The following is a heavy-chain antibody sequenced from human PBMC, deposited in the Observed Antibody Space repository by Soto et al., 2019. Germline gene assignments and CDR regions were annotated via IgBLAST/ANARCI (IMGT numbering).Heavy chain of an antibody. CDR3: ATNVDCGYYVRWFDP. V-gene: IGHV1-69*13. J-gene: IGHJ5*02. Sequence: GAAVKVSCKASGGTFSTYPLSGVRQAPGQGLEWMGEIIPIFGTTNYAQKFQGRVTITADESTNTVYMDLSSLRSDDTAGFYCATNVDCGYYVRWFDPWGQGTMVTVSS. CDR1: GGTFSTYP. D-gene: IGHD3-22*01. CDR2: IIPIFGTT.